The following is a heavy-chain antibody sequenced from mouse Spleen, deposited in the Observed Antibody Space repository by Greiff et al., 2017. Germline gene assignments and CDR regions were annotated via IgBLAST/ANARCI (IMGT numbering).Heavy chain of an antibody. CDR3: ARHSTHFDY. Sequence: VQLQQSGPELVKPGASVKIPCKASGYTFTDYNMDWVKQSHGKSLEWIGDINPNNGGTIYNQKFKGKATLTVDKSSSTAYMQLSSLTSEDSAVYYCARHSTHFDYWGQGTTLTVSS. D-gene: IGHD2-5*01. J-gene: IGHJ2*01. V-gene: IGHV1-18*01. CDR1: GYTFTDYN. CDR2: INPNNGGT.